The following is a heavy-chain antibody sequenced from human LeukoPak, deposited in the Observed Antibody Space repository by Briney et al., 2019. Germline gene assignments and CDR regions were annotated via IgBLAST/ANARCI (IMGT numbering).Heavy chain of an antibody. CDR1: GFTFSDYY. J-gene: IGHJ4*02. CDR3: ARIHSYGKAAGY. V-gene: IGHV3-11*01. D-gene: IGHD5-18*01. CDR2: ISSSGSTI. Sequence: PGGSLRLSCAASGFTFSDYYMSWIRQAPGKGLEWVSYISSSGSTIYYADSVKGRFTISRDNAKSALYLQMNSLRAEDTAVYYCARIHSYGKAAGYWGQGTLVTVSS.